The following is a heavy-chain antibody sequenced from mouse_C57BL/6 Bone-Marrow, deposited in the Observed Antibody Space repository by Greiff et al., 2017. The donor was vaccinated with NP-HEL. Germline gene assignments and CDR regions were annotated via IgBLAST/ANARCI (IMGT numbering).Heavy chain of an antibody. CDR2: ISSGSSTI. CDR1: GFTFSDYG. D-gene: IGHD1-1*01. CDR3: ARIGKFVTTVEDWYFDV. Sequence: EVKVVESGGGLVKPGGSLKLSCAASGFTFSDYGMHWVRQAPEKGLEWVAYISSGSSTIYYADTVKGRFTISRDNATNTLFLQMTSLRSEDTAMYYCARIGKFVTTVEDWYFDVWGTGTTVTVSS. V-gene: IGHV5-17*01. J-gene: IGHJ1*03.